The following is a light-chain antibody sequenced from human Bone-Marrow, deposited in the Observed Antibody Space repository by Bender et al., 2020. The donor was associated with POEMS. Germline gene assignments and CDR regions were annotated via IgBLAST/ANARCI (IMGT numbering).Light chain of an antibody. CDR3: SSFTVRSTVL. J-gene: IGLJ2*01. CDR1: SGDIGAYNF. V-gene: IGLV2-14*03. Sequence: QSALAQPASVSWAPGQSITISCTGSSGDIGAYNFVSWHQQRPARAPQLIIYDVTNRTSGVSDRFSGSQSGNTASLTISGIQAEDETDYYCSSFTVRSTVLFGGGARLTVL. CDR2: DVT.